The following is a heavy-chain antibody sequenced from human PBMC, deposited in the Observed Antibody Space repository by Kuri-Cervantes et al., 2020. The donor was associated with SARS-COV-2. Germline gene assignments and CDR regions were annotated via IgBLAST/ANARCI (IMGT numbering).Heavy chain of an antibody. V-gene: IGHV4-39*01. J-gene: IGHJ6*03. D-gene: IGHD1-26*01. CDR1: GGSISSSSYY. CDR3: ASLVGATGYSYYMDV. Sequence: SETLSLTCTVSGGSISSSSYYWGWIRQPPGKGLEWIGSIYYSGSTYYNPSLKSRVTISVDTSKNQFSLKLSSVTAADTAVYYCASLVGATGYSYYMDVWGKGTTVTVSS. CDR2: IYYSGST.